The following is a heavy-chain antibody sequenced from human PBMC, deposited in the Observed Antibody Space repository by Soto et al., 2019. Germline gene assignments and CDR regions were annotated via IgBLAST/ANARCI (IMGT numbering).Heavy chain of an antibody. V-gene: IGHV5-10-1*01. CDR3: ARLTPAHDSSGYHIFDY. J-gene: IGHJ4*02. Sequence: VQLVLSGAEVKEPGESLSISCQASGYSFTTYWISWVRQMPGKGLECMGRIDPTDSYTDYGPSFEGHVTMSVDRSINTAYLEWSSMKAPDSAMYYCARLTPAHDSSGYHIFDYGGLGTLVTVSS. D-gene: IGHD3-22*01. CDR1: GYSFTTYW. CDR2: IDPTDSYT.